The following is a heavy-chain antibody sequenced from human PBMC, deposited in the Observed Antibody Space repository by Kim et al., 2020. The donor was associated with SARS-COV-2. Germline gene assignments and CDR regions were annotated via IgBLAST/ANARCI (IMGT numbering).Heavy chain of an antibody. D-gene: IGHD3-10*01. CDR3: ARDPWSRLRGLTYTYYVMDV. Sequence: GGSLRLSCAPSGFNSSCGALHRVRQAPGKGLEGVAVISYDGSIKYNADSWKGQSTFSRDNSNNTLYLQMNSLRAEDTALYYWARDPWSRLRGLTYTYYVMDVWGQGTTVTVSS. CDR1: GFNSSCGA. V-gene: IGHV3-30-3*01. J-gene: IGHJ6*02. CDR2: ISYDGSIK.